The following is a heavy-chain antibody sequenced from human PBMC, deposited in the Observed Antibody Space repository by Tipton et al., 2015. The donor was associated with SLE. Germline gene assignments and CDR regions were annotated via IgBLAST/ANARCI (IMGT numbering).Heavy chain of an antibody. CDR2: IYHSGIT. CDR1: NFSISNGYY. Sequence: TLSLTCAVSNFSISNGYYWAWIRQPPGKGLEWIGSIYHSGITYDNSPLKSRVTISVDTSKNQFSLRLASVTAADAAMYYCTRDRGNTVLYYWGQGTLVTVSS. CDR3: TRDRGNTVLYY. V-gene: IGHV4-38-2*02. J-gene: IGHJ4*02. D-gene: IGHD4-17*01.